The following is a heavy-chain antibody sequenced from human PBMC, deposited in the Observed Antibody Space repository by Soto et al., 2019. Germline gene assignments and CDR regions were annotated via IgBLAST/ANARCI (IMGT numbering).Heavy chain of an antibody. CDR2: IFYSGRT. CDR3: ARNGTACSSNDHTRGFFDF. CDR1: GDSISSSSYY. V-gene: IGHV4-39*01. J-gene: IGHJ4*02. D-gene: IGHD3-10*02. Sequence: QLQLQESGPGLVKPSETLSLTCAVSGDSISSSSYYWGWIRQPPGKGLEWIGSIFYSGRTSYNPARKCRVPISIDTSNNPFSLKLNSVTAADTAVYYSARNGTACSSNDHTRGFFDFWGQGTLFTASS.